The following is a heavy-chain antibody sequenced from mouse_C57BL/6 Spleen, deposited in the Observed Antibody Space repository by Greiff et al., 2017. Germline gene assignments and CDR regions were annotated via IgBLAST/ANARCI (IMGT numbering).Heavy chain of an antibody. CDR2: IYPGDGDT. J-gene: IGHJ2*01. V-gene: IGHV1-82*01. CDR3: ARRGYDPLDY. CDR1: GYAFSSSW. Sequence: VQRVESGPELVKPGASVKISCKASGYAFSSSWMNWVKQRPGKGLEWIGRIYPGDGDTNYNGKFKGKATLTADKSSSTAYMQLSSLTSEDSAVYFCARRGYDPLDYWGQGTTLTVSS. D-gene: IGHD2-3*01.